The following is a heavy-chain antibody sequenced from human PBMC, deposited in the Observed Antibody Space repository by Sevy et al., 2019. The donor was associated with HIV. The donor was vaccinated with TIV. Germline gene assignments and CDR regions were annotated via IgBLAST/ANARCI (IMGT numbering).Heavy chain of an antibody. D-gene: IGHD2-2*01. CDR1: GFTFSNYG. CDR3: AKDYRIYCSRTSCLFDY. V-gene: IGHV3-30*02. Sequence: GGSLRLSCAASGFTFSNYGMHWARQAPGKGLEWVAFIRYDGSNSYSADSVKGRLTISRDNSKNTLYMQINSLRAEDTDVYYCAKDYRIYCSRTSCLFDYWGQGTLVTVSS. J-gene: IGHJ4*02. CDR2: IRYDGSNS.